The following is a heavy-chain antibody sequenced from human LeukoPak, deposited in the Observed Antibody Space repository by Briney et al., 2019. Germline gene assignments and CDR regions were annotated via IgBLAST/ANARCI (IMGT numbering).Heavy chain of an antibody. CDR3: ATIGTGDYREDS. CDR2: IKQDGNEK. V-gene: IGHV3-7*01. J-gene: IGHJ4*02. Sequence: GSLRLSCAASGFRFNTYWMSWVRQAPGKGLEWVANIKQDGNEKYYADSVKGRFTISRDNGKNSLDLQMNSLRAEDTALYYCATIGTGDYREDSWGQGTLVTVSS. CDR1: GFRFNTYW. D-gene: IGHD3/OR15-3a*01.